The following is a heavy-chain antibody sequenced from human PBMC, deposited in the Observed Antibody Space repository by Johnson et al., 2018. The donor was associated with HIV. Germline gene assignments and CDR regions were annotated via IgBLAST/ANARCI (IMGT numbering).Heavy chain of an antibody. CDR1: GFTFSVYD. Sequence: QVQLVESGGGVVQSGGSLRLSYDASGFTFSVYDRHWVRQAPGKGLEWVAFIRYDGSTKYYADSVKGRFTISRDNSKNTLYLQMNSLSVEDTAVYYCAKSDYPGIAVAGSAYDDAFDIWGQGTMVTVSS. CDR3: AKSDYPGIAVAGSAYDDAFDI. D-gene: IGHD6-19*01. CDR2: IRYDGSTK. V-gene: IGHV3-30*02. J-gene: IGHJ3*02.